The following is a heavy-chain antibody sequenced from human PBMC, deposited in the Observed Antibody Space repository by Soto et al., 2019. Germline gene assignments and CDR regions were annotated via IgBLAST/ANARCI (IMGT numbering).Heavy chain of an antibody. D-gene: IGHD6-13*01. Sequence: DTLTHLCHLSGGSICSYYWRRILLLPGSGLEWIGYIYYSGCTFYHPSLKSRVTIPVDTTKHQFSPKLSSVTAPDTAVHYSARGAQHLPIDSWGQGPMVTVSS. J-gene: IGHJ4*02. V-gene: IGHV4-59*06. CDR1: GGSICSYY. CDR2: IYYSGCT. CDR3: ARGAQHLPIDS.